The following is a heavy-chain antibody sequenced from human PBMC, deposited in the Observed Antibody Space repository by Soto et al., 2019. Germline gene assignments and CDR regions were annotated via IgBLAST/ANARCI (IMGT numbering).Heavy chain of an antibody. CDR2: ISNDGSKK. J-gene: IGHJ4*02. CDR1: GFTFSSNA. CDR3: ARDPVVGSTRYGYYFDY. Sequence: QVQLVESGGGVVQPGRSLRLSCAASGFTFSSNAIHWVRQAPGKGLEWVAVISNDGSKKYYADSVKGRFTISRDNSKSTVFLQMYSLKSEDTAMYYCARDPVVGSTRYGYYFDYWGQGTLVTVSS. V-gene: IGHV3-30-3*01. D-gene: IGHD1-26*01.